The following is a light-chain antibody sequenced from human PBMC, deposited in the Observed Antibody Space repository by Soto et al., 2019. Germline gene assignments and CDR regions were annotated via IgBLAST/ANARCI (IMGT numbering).Light chain of an antibody. CDR3: QQYNSYCT. CDR1: QSISSW. J-gene: IGKJ1*01. V-gene: IGKV1-5*03. Sequence: DIQMTQSPSTLSSSVGDRVTITCRASQSISSWVAWHQQTPRKARMLLIYTASTLENGVQSRFSGSGAGTEFTITISSLQPDDFATYYCQQYNSYCTFGQGTKVDIK. CDR2: TAS.